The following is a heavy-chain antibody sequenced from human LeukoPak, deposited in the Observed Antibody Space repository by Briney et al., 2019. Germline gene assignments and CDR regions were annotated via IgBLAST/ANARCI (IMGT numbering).Heavy chain of an antibody. J-gene: IGHJ5*02. D-gene: IGHD1-26*01. CDR1: GFTFSTYS. Sequence: GGSLRLSCAASGFTFSTYSMNWVRQAPGRGLEWVSSTATSSDDIYYAGSLKGRFTISRDNAKNSLYLQMNSLRAEDTSVYYCARVLVGGTNWFDHWGQGTLVTVSS. CDR3: ARVLVGGTNWFDH. CDR2: TATSSDDI. V-gene: IGHV3-21*01.